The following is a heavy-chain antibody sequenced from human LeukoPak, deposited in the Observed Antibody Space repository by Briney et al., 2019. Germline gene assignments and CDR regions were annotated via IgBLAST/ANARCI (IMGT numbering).Heavy chain of an antibody. J-gene: IGHJ5*02. D-gene: IGHD3-9*01. V-gene: IGHV4-39*01. CDR2: IYYSGST. CDR1: GGSISSSSYY. CDR3: ARQKYGDYNNWFDP. Sequence: SETLSLTCTVSGGSISSSSYYWGWIRQPPGKGLEWIGSIYYSGSTYYNPSLKSRVTMSVDTSKNQFSLKLSSVTAADTAVYYCARQKYGDYNNWFDPWGQGTLVTVSS.